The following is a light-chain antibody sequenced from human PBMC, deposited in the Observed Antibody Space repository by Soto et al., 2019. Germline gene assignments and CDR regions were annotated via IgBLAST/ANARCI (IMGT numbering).Light chain of an antibody. J-gene: IGKJ1*01. Sequence: DNVLTQSPGTLSLSPGERATLSCRASQSVSSSYLAWYQQKPGQAPRLLIYGASSRATGIPDRFSGSGSGTDFTLTISRLEPEDFAVYYCQQYGSSLTWTFGQGTKVEIK. V-gene: IGKV3-20*01. CDR2: GAS. CDR1: QSVSSSY. CDR3: QQYGSSLTWT.